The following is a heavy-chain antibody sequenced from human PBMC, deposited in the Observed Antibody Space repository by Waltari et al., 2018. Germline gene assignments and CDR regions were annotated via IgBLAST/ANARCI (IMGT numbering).Heavy chain of an antibody. V-gene: IGHV3-9*01. CDR2: ISWNSGSI. CDR3: AKASGYPAWFDP. Sequence: EVQLVESGGGLVQPGRSLRLSCAASGFTFDDYALHWVRQAPGKGLEWVSGISWNSGSIGDADSVKGRVTISRDNAKNSLYLQMNSLRAEDTAVYYCAKASGYPAWFDPWGQGTLVTVSA. D-gene: IGHD3-22*01. J-gene: IGHJ5*02. CDR1: GFTFDDYA.